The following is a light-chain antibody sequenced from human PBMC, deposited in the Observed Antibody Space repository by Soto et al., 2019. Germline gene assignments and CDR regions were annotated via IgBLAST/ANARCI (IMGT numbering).Light chain of an antibody. J-gene: IGKJ1*01. CDR3: QQYVTSRRT. CDR2: GAS. CDR1: QSVSSY. Sequence: EIVLTQSPATLSLSPGERATLSCRASQSVSSYLAWYQQKPGQAPRLLIYGASSRAAGIPDRFSGSGSGTDFTLTINRLEPEDFAVYYCQQYVTSRRTFGPGTKVDIK. V-gene: IGKV3-20*01.